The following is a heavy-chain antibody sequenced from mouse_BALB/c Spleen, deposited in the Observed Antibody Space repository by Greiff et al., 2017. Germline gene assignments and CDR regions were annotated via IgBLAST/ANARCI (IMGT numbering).Heavy chain of an antibody. CDR2: INPSTGYT. Sequence: VKLMESGAELAKPGASVKMSCKASGYTFTSYWMHWVKQRPGQGLEWIGYINPSTGYTEYNQKFKDKATLTADKSSSTAYMQLSSLTSEDSAVYYCARLHEDFDYWGQGTTLTVSS. V-gene: IGHV1-7*01. CDR3: ARLHEDFDY. CDR1: GYTFTSYW. J-gene: IGHJ2*01.